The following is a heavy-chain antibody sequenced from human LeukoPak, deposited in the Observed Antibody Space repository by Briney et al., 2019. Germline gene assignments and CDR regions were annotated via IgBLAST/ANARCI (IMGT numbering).Heavy chain of an antibody. CDR3: AREFSKATVADY. Sequence: GGSLRLSCAASGFTFSSNGMHWVRQAPGKGLEWVAVIWYDGSNKYYADSVKGRFTISRDNSKNTLYLQMNSLRAEDTAVYYCAREFSKATVADYWGQGTLVTVSS. CDR2: IWYDGSNK. D-gene: IGHD6-19*01. CDR1: GFTFSSNG. V-gene: IGHV3-33*01. J-gene: IGHJ4*02.